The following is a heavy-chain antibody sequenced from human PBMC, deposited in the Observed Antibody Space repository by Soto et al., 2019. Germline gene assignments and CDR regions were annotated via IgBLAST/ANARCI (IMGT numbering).Heavy chain of an antibody. Sequence: DVQLVESGGGLVQPGGSLRLSCAASGFAFSMYDMHWVRQVAGKGLEWVSAIGTAGDTLYAGSVKGRFYASRENAKNSLYLQMNSLRAGDTAVYYCARDKGLCSSASCPNKIYHFAMDVWGLGTTVIVSS. CDR2: IGTAGDT. J-gene: IGHJ6*02. V-gene: IGHV3-13*01. CDR3: ARDKGLCSSASCPNKIYHFAMDV. D-gene: IGHD2-2*01. CDR1: GFAFSMYD.